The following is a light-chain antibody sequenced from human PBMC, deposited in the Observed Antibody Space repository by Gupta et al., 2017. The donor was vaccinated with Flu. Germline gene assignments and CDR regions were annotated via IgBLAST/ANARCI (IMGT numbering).Light chain of an antibody. J-gene: IGKJ2*01. Sequence: PSSLSASVGDRVSITCQASQDSSNYLHWYQQKPGKAPKLLIDDVSNLETGVPSRVSGSGSGTDFTLTISRLQPEDIATYYCLQDANLPYTFGEGAKLEIK. V-gene: IGKV1-33*01. CDR3: LQDANLPYT. CDR1: QDSSNY. CDR2: DVS.